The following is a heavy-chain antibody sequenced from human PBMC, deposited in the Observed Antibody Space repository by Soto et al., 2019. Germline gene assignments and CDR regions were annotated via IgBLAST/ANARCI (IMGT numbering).Heavy chain of an antibody. CDR3: AKGTYSDAFDI. CDR2: ISGGGGYT. J-gene: IGHJ3*02. V-gene: IGHV3-23*01. D-gene: IGHD2-15*01. Sequence: EVQLLESGGGLVQRGGSLRLSCAASGFIFSSYAMTWVRQAPGKGLEWVSAISGGGGYTYYADSVKGRFTISRDNSKNTLYLQMNSLRADDTAVYYCAKGTYSDAFDIWGQGTMVTVSS. CDR1: GFIFSSYA.